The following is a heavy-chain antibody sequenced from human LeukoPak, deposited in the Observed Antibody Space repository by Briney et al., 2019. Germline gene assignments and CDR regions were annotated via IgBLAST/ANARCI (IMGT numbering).Heavy chain of an antibody. J-gene: IGHJ4*02. CDR2: ISYDGSNK. CDR3: ARKLTTVTYALDY. D-gene: IGHD4-17*01. V-gene: IGHV3-30*01. Sequence: PGGSLRLSCAASGFTFSSYAMHWVRQAPGKGLEWVAVISYDGSNKYYADSVKGRFTISRDNSKNTLYLQMNSLRAEDTAVYYCARKLTTVTYALDYWGQGTLVTVSS. CDR1: GFTFSSYA.